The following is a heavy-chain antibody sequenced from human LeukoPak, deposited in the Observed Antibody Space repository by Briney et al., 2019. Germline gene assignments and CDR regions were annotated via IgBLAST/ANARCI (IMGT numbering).Heavy chain of an antibody. V-gene: IGHV3-33*06. D-gene: IGHD6-6*01. J-gene: IGHJ5*02. CDR3: AKDRYPYSSSSVHWFDP. CDR1: GFTFGSYG. CDR2: IWYDGSNK. Sequence: PGRSLRLSCAASGFTFGSYGMHWVRQAPGKGLEWVAVIWYDGSNKYYADSLKGRFTISRDNSKNMLYLQMNILRVEDTAVYYCAKDRYPYSSSSVHWFDPWGQGTLVTVSS.